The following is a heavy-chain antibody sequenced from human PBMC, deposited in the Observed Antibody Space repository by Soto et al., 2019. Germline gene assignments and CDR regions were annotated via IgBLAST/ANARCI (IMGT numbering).Heavy chain of an antibody. J-gene: IGHJ4*02. V-gene: IGHV3-30*14. CDR1: GFTLSDYN. Sequence: QVQLVESGGGVVQPGRSLRLSCKASGFTLSDYNMHWVRQAPGKGLEWLGVIFYDGSGHFYADSMEGRFTISRDASKNTLYLPINSLRLEDTAVYFCGREQNSGYYRTADYWGQGTLVTVSS. CDR3: GREQNSGYYRTADY. D-gene: IGHD3-22*01. CDR2: IFYDGSGH.